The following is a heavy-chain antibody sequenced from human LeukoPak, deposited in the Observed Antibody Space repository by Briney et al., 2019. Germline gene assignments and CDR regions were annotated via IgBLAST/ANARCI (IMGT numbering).Heavy chain of an antibody. CDR1: GSSISSYY. Sequence: PSETLSLTCTVSGSSISSYYWSWIRQPPWKELDWIGHIYYSGSTKYNPSLKSRVTISVDTSKNQFSLKVSSVTAEDTAVYYCASGPYPAAGTDHQFDYWGQGTLVTVSS. CDR2: IYYSGST. CDR3: ASGPYPAAGTDHQFDY. V-gene: IGHV4-59*01. D-gene: IGHD6-13*01. J-gene: IGHJ4*02.